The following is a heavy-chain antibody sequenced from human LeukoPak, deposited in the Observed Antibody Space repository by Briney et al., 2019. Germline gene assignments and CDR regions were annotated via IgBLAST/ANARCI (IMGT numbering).Heavy chain of an antibody. J-gene: IGHJ4*02. CDR3: ARGGVRSSSWYRY. CDR2: INHSGST. Sequence: PSETLSLTCAVYGGSFSGYYWSWIRQPPGKGLEWIGEINHSGSTNYNPSLKSRVTISVDTSKNQFSPKLSSVTAADTAVYYCARGGVRSSSWYRYWGQGTLVTVSS. V-gene: IGHV4-34*01. CDR1: GGSFSGYY. D-gene: IGHD6-13*01.